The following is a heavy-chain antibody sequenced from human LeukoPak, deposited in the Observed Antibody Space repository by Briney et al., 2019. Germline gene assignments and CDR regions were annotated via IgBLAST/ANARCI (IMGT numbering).Heavy chain of an antibody. V-gene: IGHV4-34*01. CDR1: GGSFSGYY. J-gene: IGHJ4*02. CDR3: ARYRIAAAGKESFDY. CDR2: INHSGST. D-gene: IGHD6-13*01. Sequence: PSETLSLTCAVYGGSFSGYYWSWIRQPPGKGLEWIGEINHSGSTNYNPSLKSRVTISVDTSKNQFSLKLSSVTAADTAVYYCARYRIAAAGKESFDYWGQGTLVTVSS.